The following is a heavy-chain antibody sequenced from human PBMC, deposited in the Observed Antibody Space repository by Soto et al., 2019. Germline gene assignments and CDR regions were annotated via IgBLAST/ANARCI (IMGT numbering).Heavy chain of an antibody. J-gene: IGHJ4*02. D-gene: IGHD5-18*01. Sequence: KTSETLSLTCTVSGGSVTSDEDYWTWIRQSPGKGLEWIGYISNSGSTGYNPSLKTRLSMSVDRSKNQFTLRLTSVTAADTAVYFCATERGSTYGYFDHWGQGTQVTVSS. CDR2: ISNSGST. CDR3: ATERGSTYGYFDH. V-gene: IGHV4-30-4*01. CDR1: GGSVTSDEDY.